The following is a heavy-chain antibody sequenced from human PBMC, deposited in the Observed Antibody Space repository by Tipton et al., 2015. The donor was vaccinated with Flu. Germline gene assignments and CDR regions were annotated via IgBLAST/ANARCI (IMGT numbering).Heavy chain of an antibody. V-gene: IGHV3-21*01. Sequence: QLVQSGGGLVKPGGSLRLSCAASGFTFSTYTMSWVRQAPGKGLEWVSSINSHRIHIDYADSVKGRFTISRDNAKKSLYLQMNSLRAEDTAMYYCARVRGSYGYDGYFQHWGQGTLVTVSS. CDR1: GFTFSTYT. CDR2: INSHRIHI. J-gene: IGHJ1*01. CDR3: ARVRGSYGYDGYFQH. D-gene: IGHD3-16*01.